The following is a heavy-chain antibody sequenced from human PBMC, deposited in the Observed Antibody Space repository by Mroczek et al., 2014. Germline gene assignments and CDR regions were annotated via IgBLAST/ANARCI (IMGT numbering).Heavy chain of an antibody. D-gene: IGHD3-3*01. Sequence: QVQLQQSGPGLVKPSQTLSLTCTVSGGSISSGSYYWSWIRQPAGKGLEWIGLSIPVGAPTTTPPQESSHHISRHVQDQFSLKLSSVTAADTAVYYCARARGGVVIYFDYWGQGTLVTVSS. V-gene: IGHV4-61*02. CDR2: SIPVGAP. CDR1: GGSISSGSYY. CDR3: ARARGGVVIYFDY. J-gene: IGHJ4*02.